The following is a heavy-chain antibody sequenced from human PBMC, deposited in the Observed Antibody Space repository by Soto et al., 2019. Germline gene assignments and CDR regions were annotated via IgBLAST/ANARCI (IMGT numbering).Heavy chain of an antibody. J-gene: IGHJ5*02. CDR2: INPSGGST. D-gene: IGHD3-3*01. CDR3: ARARFRLITIFGVVINKGNNWFDP. V-gene: IGHV1-46*01. CDR1: GYTFTSYD. Sequence: ASVKVSCKASGYTFTSYDMHWVRQAPGQGLERMGIINPSGGSTIYAQKFQGRVTMTRDTSTSTVYMELSSLRSEDTAVYYCARARFRLITIFGVVINKGNNWFDPWGQGTLVTVSS.